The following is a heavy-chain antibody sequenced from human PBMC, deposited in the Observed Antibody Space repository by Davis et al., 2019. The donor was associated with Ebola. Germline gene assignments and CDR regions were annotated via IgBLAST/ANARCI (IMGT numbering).Heavy chain of an antibody. Sequence: PAGSLRLSCTVSGDSISSHYWNWVRQPPGKGLEWIGIICDSGRTNYNPSLKSRVTISVDTSKNQLSLKLRSVTAADTAMYYCAERGGSVWGQGTLVTVSS. CDR2: ICDSGRT. J-gene: IGHJ4*02. V-gene: IGHV4-59*07. CDR1: GDSISSHY. D-gene: IGHD3-16*01. CDR3: AERGGSV.